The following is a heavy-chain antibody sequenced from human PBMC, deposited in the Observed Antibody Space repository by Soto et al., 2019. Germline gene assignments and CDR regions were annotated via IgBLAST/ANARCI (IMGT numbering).Heavy chain of an antibody. J-gene: IGHJ4*02. Sequence: QVQLVESGGGVVQPGRSLRLSCAASGFTFSSYGMHWVRQAPGKGLEWVAVISYDGSNKYYADSVKGRFTISRDNSKNTLYLQMNSLRAEDTAVYYCAKDRPPSYWGQGTLVTVSS. CDR1: GFTFSSYG. CDR3: AKDRPPSY. CDR2: ISYDGSNK. V-gene: IGHV3-30*18.